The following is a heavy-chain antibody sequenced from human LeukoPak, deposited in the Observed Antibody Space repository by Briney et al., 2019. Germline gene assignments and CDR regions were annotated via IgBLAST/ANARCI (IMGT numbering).Heavy chain of an antibody. CDR1: GFTFSSYA. D-gene: IGHD3-22*01. CDR3: ARDRWYYYDSSDYYHDAFDI. V-gene: IGHV3-30*04. Sequence: RGSLRLSCAASGFTFSSYAMHWVRQAPGKGLEWVAVISFDGINKYYADSVKGRFTISRDNSKNTLYLQMNSLIAEDTAVYYCARDRWYYYDSSDYYHDAFDIWGQGTMVTVSS. J-gene: IGHJ3*02. CDR2: ISFDGINK.